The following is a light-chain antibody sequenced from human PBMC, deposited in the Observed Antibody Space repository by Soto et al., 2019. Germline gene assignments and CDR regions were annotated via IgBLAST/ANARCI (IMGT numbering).Light chain of an antibody. V-gene: IGLV1-40*01. Sequence: QSVLTQPPSVSGAPGQRVTISCTGSSSNIGAGYDVHWYQQLLGTAPKLLIYGNSNRPSGVPDRFSGSKSGTSASLAITGLQAEDEADYYCQSYDSSLSGNVVFGGGTKVTAL. CDR3: QSYDSSLSGNVV. CDR2: GNS. CDR1: SSNIGAGYD. J-gene: IGLJ2*01.